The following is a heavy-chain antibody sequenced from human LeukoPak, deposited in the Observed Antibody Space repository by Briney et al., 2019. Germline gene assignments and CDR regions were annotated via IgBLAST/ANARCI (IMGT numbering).Heavy chain of an antibody. CDR3: AREAYYDCSGSLDY. D-gene: IGHD3-22*01. CDR2: ISGSGGST. V-gene: IGHV3-23*01. Sequence: GGSLRLSCAASGFTFSSYAMSWVRQAPGKGLEWVSAISGSGGSTYYADSVKGRFTISKDNSKNTLYLQMSSLRAGDTAIYYCAREAYYDCSGSLDYWGQGTLVTVSS. J-gene: IGHJ4*02. CDR1: GFTFSSYA.